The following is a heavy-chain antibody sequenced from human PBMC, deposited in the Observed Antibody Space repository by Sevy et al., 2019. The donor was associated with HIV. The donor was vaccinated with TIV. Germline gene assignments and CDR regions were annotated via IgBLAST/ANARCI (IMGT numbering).Heavy chain of an antibody. CDR3: ATDSLGDLVVVVAAPDYFDY. V-gene: IGHV3-7*01. D-gene: IGHD2-15*01. CDR2: IKQDGSGK. CDR1: GFTFSSYW. Sequence: GGSLRLSCAASGFTFSSYWMSWVRQAPGKGLEWVANIKQDGSGKYYVDSVKGRFTISRDNAKNSLYLQMNSLRAEDTAVYYCATDSLGDLVVVVAAPDYFDYWGQGTLVTVSS. J-gene: IGHJ4*02.